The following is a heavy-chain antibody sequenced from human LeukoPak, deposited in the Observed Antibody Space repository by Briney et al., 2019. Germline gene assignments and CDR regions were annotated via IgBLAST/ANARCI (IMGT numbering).Heavy chain of an antibody. CDR1: GFTFNNNV. Sequence: PGGSLRLSCAASGFTFNNNVMNWVRQAPGKGLEWVSYISSSSSTIYYADSVKGRFTISRDNAKNSLYLQMNSLRAEDTAVYYCARDQKSAYGPGIAAAGGHFDPWGQGTLVTVSS. CDR3: ARDQKSAYGPGIAAAGGHFDP. V-gene: IGHV3-48*04. J-gene: IGHJ5*02. CDR2: ISSSSSTI. D-gene: IGHD6-13*01.